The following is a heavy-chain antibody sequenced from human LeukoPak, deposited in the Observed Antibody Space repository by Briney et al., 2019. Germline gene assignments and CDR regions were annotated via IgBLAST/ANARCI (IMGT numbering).Heavy chain of an antibody. Sequence: PSETLSLTCTVSGGSISSSSYYWGWIRQPPGKGLEWIGSIYYSGSTYYNPSLKSRVTISVDTSKNQFSLKLSSVTAADTAVYYCARDRDEMATMAQVPLFDYWGQGTLVTVSS. V-gene: IGHV4-39*07. D-gene: IGHD5-24*01. J-gene: IGHJ4*02. CDR2: IYYSGST. CDR1: GGSISSSSYY. CDR3: ARDRDEMATMAQVPLFDY.